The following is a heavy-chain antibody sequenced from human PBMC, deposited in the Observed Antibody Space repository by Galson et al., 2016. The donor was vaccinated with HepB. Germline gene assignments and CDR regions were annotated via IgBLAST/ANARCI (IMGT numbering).Heavy chain of an antibody. CDR2: IYCDGST. D-gene: IGHD1-26*01. Sequence: ETLSLTCTVSGGSISNYYWSWIRQPPGKGLEWIGYIYCDGSTDYNPSLRSRVTMSVDTSKNQFSLKLSSVTAADTAVYYCVKVGGAGYFDPWGQGTLVTVSS. V-gene: IGHV4-59*01. CDR1: GGSISNYY. J-gene: IGHJ5*02. CDR3: VKVGGAGYFDP.